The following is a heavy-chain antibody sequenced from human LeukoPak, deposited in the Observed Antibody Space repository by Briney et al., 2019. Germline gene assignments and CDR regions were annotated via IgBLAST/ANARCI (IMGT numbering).Heavy chain of an antibody. CDR3: AKGSSGWYY. J-gene: IGHJ4*02. D-gene: IGHD6-19*01. Sequence: GGSLRLSCAASGFTFSSYTMNWVRQAPGKGLEWVSSITGSSSYIYYADSVKGRFTISRDNSKNTLYLQMNSLRAEDTAVYYCAKGSSGWYYWGQGTLVTVSS. CDR2: ITGSSSYI. V-gene: IGHV3-21*04. CDR1: GFTFSSYT.